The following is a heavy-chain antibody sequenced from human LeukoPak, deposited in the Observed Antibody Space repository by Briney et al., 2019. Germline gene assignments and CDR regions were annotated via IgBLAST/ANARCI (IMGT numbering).Heavy chain of an antibody. Sequence: ASVTVSCTASGYTFTSYGISWVRQAPGQGLEWMGWISAYNGNTNYAQKLQGRVTMTTDTSTSTAYMELRSLRSDDTAVYYCARDLVRATIFGVVIPYGMDVWGQGTTVTVSS. CDR3: ARDLVRATIFGVVIPYGMDV. D-gene: IGHD3-3*01. V-gene: IGHV1-18*01. J-gene: IGHJ6*02. CDR1: GYTFTSYG. CDR2: ISAYNGNT.